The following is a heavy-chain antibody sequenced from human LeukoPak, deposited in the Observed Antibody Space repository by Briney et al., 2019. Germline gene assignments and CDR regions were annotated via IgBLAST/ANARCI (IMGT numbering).Heavy chain of an antibody. CDR3: ARHMATTWYYYDSSGYYNWFDP. J-gene: IGHJ5*02. V-gene: IGHV4-39*01. CDR2: VYYSGST. CDR1: GGSVSSHRYY. Sequence: SETLSLTCTVSGGSVSSHRYYWGWLRQPPGKGLEWIGSVYYSGSTYYDPSLKSRVVISVDTSKNQFSLKLSSVTAADTAVYYCARHMATTWYYYDSSGYYNWFDPWGQGTLVTVSS. D-gene: IGHD3-22*01.